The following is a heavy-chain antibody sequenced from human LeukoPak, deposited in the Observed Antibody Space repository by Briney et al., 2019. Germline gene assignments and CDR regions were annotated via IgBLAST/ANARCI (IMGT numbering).Heavy chain of an antibody. J-gene: IGHJ4*02. CDR2: INPGNGDT. CDR1: GYTLTNYA. D-gene: IGHD3-10*01. Sequence: ASVKVSCKASGYTLTNYAMHWVRQAPGQSLEWVGYINPGNGDTKSSWQFQGRVTLARDTSTSTVYLDISSLTSEDTAVYFCARKEFGHLPGFGYWGQGTLVTVSS. V-gene: IGHV1-3*01. CDR3: ARKEFGHLPGFGY.